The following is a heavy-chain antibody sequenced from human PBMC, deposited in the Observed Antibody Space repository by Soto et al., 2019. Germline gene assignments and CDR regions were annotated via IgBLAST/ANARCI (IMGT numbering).Heavy chain of an antibody. V-gene: IGHV4-39*01. J-gene: IGHJ3*01. CDR3: ARHDHGSYTINGFDV. D-gene: IGHD1-1*01. CDR2: IYYSGST. CDR1: GGSISSSSYY. Sequence: SETLALTCTVSGGSISSSSYYWGWIRQPPGKGLEWIGSIYYSGSTYYNPSLKSRVTISVDTSKNQFSLKLSSVTAADTAIYYCARHDHGSYTINGFDVWGQGTMVT.